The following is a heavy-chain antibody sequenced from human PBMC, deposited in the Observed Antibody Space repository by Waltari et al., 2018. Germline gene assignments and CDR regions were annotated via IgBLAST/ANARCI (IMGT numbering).Heavy chain of an antibody. Sequence: EVQLVESGGGSVQPGGSLRLSCAASGFTFGTYIMHWVRQAPGKGLVWVSRINSDGSTTRDVDAVKGRFTISRDNAKNTLYLEMNSLRVEDTAMYYCARDLNYKVDYWGQGVLVTVSS. J-gene: IGHJ4*02. CDR2: INSDGSTT. D-gene: IGHD1-7*01. CDR1: GFTFGTYI. V-gene: IGHV3-74*01. CDR3: ARDLNYKVDY.